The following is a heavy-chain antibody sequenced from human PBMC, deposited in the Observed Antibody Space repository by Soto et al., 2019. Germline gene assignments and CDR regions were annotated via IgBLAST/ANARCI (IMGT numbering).Heavy chain of an antibody. Sequence: QLQLQESGPGLVKPSETMSLTCTFSGGSIKKTGATWGWVRQPPGKGLACIGSVYYTGTTYDIPSLQSRVTISIDTSKNQCSLSVNSVAAADTAVYYCATHTSGSRNGPHTWGQGTLVTVSS. V-gene: IGHV4-39*01. D-gene: IGHD1-26*01. J-gene: IGHJ5*02. CDR3: ATHTSGSRNGPHT. CDR2: VYYTGTT. CDR1: GGSIKKTGAT.